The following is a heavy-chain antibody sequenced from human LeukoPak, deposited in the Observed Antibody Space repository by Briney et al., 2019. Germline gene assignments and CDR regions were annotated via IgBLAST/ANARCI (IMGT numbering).Heavy chain of an antibody. J-gene: IGHJ4*02. V-gene: IGHV4-39*07. Sequence: SETLSLTCTVSGGSISSSSYYWGWIRQPPGKGLEWIGSIYYSGSTYYNPSLKSRVTISVDMSKNQFSLKLSSVTAADTAVYYCARITAGWSSPDYWGQGTLVTVSS. CDR3: ARITAGWSSPDY. CDR1: GGSISSSSYY. CDR2: IYYSGST. D-gene: IGHD2-15*01.